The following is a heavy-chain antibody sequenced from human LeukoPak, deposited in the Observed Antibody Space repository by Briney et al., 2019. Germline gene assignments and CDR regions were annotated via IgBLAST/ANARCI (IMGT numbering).Heavy chain of an antibody. J-gene: IGHJ4*02. CDR3: ARTEMATIFQVGAIHY. V-gene: IGHV3-21*01. Sequence: GGSLRLSCAASGFTFSSYSMNWVRQAPGKGLEWVSSISSSSSYIYYADSVKGRFTISRDNAKNSLYLQMNSLRAEDTAVYYCARTEMATIFQVGAIHYWGQGTLVTVSS. CDR2: ISSSSSYI. CDR1: GFTFSSYS. D-gene: IGHD5-24*01.